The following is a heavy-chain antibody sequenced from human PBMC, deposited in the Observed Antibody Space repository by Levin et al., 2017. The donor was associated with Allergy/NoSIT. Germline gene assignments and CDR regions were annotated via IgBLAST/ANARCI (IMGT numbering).Heavy chain of an antibody. J-gene: IGHJ4*02. V-gene: IGHV1-69*13. CDR2: IIPVLGSP. CDR1: GGTFSNSG. Sequence: SMKVSCKASGGTFSNSGINWVRQAPGQGLEWMGGIIPVLGSPNAAQKFQGRVTITADESTSTAYMELSSLRSEDTAVYYCARVASFDDSAYFYLDYWGQGTLVTVSS. CDR3: ARVASFDDSAYFYLDY. D-gene: IGHD3-22*01.